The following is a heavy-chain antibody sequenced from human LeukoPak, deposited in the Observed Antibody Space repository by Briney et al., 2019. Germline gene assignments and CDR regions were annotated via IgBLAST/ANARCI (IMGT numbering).Heavy chain of an antibody. V-gene: IGHV3-21*01. CDR3: ARERAAAGAWFDP. Sequence: GGSLRLSCAASGFTFSSYSMNWVRQAPGKGLEWVSSISSSSSYIYYADSVEGRFTISRDNAKNSLYLQMNSLRAEDTAVYYCARERAAAGAWFDPWGQGTLVTVSS. CDR1: GFTFSSYS. J-gene: IGHJ5*02. CDR2: ISSSSSYI. D-gene: IGHD6-13*01.